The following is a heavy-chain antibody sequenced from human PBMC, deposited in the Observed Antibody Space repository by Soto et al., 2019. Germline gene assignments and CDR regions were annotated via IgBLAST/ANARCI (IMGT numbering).Heavy chain of an antibody. J-gene: IGHJ4*02. D-gene: IGHD3-22*01. CDR2: ISGSGGST. CDR1: GFTFSSYA. CDR3: AKDATMIVVGLSNNPIGY. V-gene: IGHV3-23*01. Sequence: GGSLRLSCAASGFTFSSYAMSWVRQAPGKGLEWVSAISGSGGSTYYADSVKGRFTISRDNSKNTLYLQMNSLRAEDTAVYYCAKDATMIVVGLSNNPIGYWGQGTLVTVSS.